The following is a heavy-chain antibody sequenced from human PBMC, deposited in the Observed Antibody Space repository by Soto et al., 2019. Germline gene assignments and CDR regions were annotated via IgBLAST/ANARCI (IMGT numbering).Heavy chain of an antibody. Sequence: SVKVSCKASGGTFSSYAISWVRQAPGQGLEWMGGIIPIFGTANYAQKFQGRVTITADESTSTAYMELSSLRSEDTAVYYCAPSYNWNFPLRYYYVMDVWGQGTTVTVS. J-gene: IGHJ6*02. CDR3: APSYNWNFPLRYYYVMDV. D-gene: IGHD1-7*01. V-gene: IGHV1-69*13. CDR1: GGTFSSYA. CDR2: IIPIFGTA.